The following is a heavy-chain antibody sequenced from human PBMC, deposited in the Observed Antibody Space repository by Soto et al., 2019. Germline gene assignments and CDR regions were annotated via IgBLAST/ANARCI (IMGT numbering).Heavy chain of an antibody. D-gene: IGHD2-8*01. V-gene: IGHV3-23*01. CDR1: GFTFSNYA. Sequence: PGGSLRLSCAASGFTFSNYAMSWVRQAPGKGLEWVSTISGRGGSTYYADSVKGRFTTSRDNSKNTVYLQMNSLRAGATAVYYCANPTTNTLALVSWGQGTLVTVSS. J-gene: IGHJ4*02. CDR3: ANPTTNTLALVS. CDR2: ISGRGGST.